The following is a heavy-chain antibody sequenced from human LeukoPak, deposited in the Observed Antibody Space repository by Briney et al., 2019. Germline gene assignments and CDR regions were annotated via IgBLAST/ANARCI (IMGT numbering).Heavy chain of an antibody. CDR1: GYSISSGYY. CDR3: ARQGGGAFDI. CDR2: IYHRGST. J-gene: IGHJ3*02. D-gene: IGHD3-16*01. V-gene: IGHV4-38-2*01. Sequence: SETLSLTCAVSGYSISSGYYWGWIRQPPGKGLEWIGSIYHRGSTYYNPSLKSRVTISVDTSKNQFSLKLSSVTAADTAVYYCARQGGGAFDIWGQGTMVTVSS.